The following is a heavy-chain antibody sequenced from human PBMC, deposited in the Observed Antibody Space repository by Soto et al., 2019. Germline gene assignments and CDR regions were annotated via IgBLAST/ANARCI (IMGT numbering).Heavy chain of an antibody. D-gene: IGHD3-22*01. CDR2: IYYSGST. Sequence: SETLSLTCTVSGGSISSGGYYWIWIRQHPGKGLEWIGYIYYSGSTYYNPSLKSRVTISVDTSKNQFSLKLSSVTAADTAVYYCARTSMTAYYYYGMDVWGQGTTVTVSS. CDR3: ARTSMTAYYYYGMDV. CDR1: GGSISSGGYY. J-gene: IGHJ6*02. V-gene: IGHV4-31*03.